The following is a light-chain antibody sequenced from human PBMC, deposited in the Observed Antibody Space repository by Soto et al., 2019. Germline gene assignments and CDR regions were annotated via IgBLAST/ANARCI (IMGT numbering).Light chain of an antibody. Sequence: EIVLTQSPGTLSLSPGERATLSCRASQSVSSAYLAWYQHKPGQPPTLLIYAASSRVTGIPDRFSGSGAGTDFTLTISSLEPEDFAVYYWQQYGSSSTWTYGQGTKVEMK. CDR1: QSVSSAY. J-gene: IGKJ1*01. CDR2: AAS. V-gene: IGKV3-20*01. CDR3: QQYGSSSTWT.